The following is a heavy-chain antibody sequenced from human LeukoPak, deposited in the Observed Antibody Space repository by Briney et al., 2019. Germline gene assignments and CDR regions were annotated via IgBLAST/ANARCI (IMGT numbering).Heavy chain of an antibody. CDR2: INPADSHI. J-gene: IGHJ4*02. Sequence: GASLKISCKGSGSDFSSYWIAWVRPMPGKGLEWMGNINPADSHITYSPSFQGQVTISVDKSISTAYLQWSSLKASDSAMYYCARHYSYAWFGYWGQGSLVTVSS. CDR3: ARHYSYAWFGY. V-gene: IGHV5-51*01. D-gene: IGHD3-16*01. CDR1: GSDFSSYW.